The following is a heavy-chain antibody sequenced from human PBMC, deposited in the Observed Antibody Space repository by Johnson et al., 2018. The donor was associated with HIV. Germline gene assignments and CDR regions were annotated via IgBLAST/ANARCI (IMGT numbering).Heavy chain of an antibody. CDR2: ISGSGGST. J-gene: IGHJ3*02. Sequence: VQLVESGGGVVRPGGSLRLSCAASGFTFSSYAMSWVRQAPGKGLEWVSAISGSGGSTYYADSVKGRFTISRDNSKNTLYLQMNNLRPEDTALYYCARRLWFRNLYDAFDIWGQGTMVTVSS. D-gene: IGHD3-10*01. V-gene: IGHV3-23*04. CDR1: GFTFSSYA. CDR3: ARRLWFRNLYDAFDI.